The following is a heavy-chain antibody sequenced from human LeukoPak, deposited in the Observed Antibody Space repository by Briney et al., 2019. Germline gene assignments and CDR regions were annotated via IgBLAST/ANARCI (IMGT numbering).Heavy chain of an antibody. CDR2: INPNSGGT. V-gene: IGHV1-2*02. CDR3: ARDTYYYDSSILY. J-gene: IGHJ4*02. D-gene: IGHD3-22*01. CDR1: GYTFTGYY. Sequence: EASVKVSCKASGYTFTGYYMHWVRQAPGQGLEWMGWINPNSGGTNYTQKFQGRVTMTRDTSISTAYMELSRLRSDDTAVYYCARDTYYYDSSILYWGQGTLVTVSS.